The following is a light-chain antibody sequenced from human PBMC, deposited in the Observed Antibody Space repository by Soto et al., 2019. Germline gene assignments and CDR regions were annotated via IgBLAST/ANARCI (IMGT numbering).Light chain of an antibody. Sequence: EFVLTQSPATLSLSPGERATISCRASQSVGTYLVWYQHKPGQAPRLLIYDASKRATGIPARFSGSGSGTDFTLSISRLEPEDFAVYFCQQRNDWPITFGQGTRLDMK. CDR2: DAS. J-gene: IGKJ5*01. V-gene: IGKV3-11*01. CDR3: QQRNDWPIT. CDR1: QSVGTY.